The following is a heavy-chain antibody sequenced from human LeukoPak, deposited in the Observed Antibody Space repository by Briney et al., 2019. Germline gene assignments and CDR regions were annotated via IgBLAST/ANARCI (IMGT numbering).Heavy chain of an antibody. V-gene: IGHV4-59*01. CDR3: ARGLRTQSFDY. CDR2: IYYSGST. CDR1: GGSISSYY. Sequence: SETLSLTCTVSGGSISSYYWSWIRQPAGKGLEWIGYIYYSGSTNYNPSLKSRVTISVDTSKNQFSLKLSSVTAADTAVYYCARGLRTQSFDYWGQGTLVTVSS. J-gene: IGHJ4*02.